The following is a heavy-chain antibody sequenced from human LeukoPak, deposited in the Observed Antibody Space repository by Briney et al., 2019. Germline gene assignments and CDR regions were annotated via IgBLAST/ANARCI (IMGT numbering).Heavy chain of an antibody. D-gene: IGHD5-24*01. Sequence: GGSLRLSCVASGFTFSSRDWMTWVRQAPGKGLEWVANIKQDGSEKNYVDSVKGRFTISRDNAKNSVDLQMNSLRVEDTAVYYCARAGTRDGYKMGDYWGQGTLVTVSS. CDR1: GFTFSSRDW. CDR2: IKQDGSEK. J-gene: IGHJ4*02. V-gene: IGHV3-7*01. CDR3: ARAGTRDGYKMGDY.